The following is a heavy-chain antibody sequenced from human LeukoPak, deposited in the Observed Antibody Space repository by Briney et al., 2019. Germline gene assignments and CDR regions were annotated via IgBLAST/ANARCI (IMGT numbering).Heavy chain of an antibody. J-gene: IGHJ4*02. D-gene: IGHD1-26*01. V-gene: IGHV5-51*01. Sequence: GESLKVSCKGSGYIFTSYWIAWVRQMPGKGLEWMGIIYPGDSDTRYSPSFQGQVTISADKSISTAYLQWSSLKASDTAMYYCARRSGSFQGDYNFDYWGQGTLVTVSS. CDR3: ARRSGSFQGDYNFDY. CDR2: IYPGDSDT. CDR1: GYIFTSYW.